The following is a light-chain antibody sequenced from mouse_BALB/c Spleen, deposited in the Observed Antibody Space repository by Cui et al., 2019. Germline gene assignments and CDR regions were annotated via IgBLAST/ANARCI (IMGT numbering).Light chain of an antibody. Sequence: IVLTHSPPIISAAPGEKGSMTCSASSSVSYMYWYQQKPGSSPRLLIYDTSNLASGVPVRFSGSGSGTSYSLTISRMEAEDAATYYCQQWSSYPRTFGGGTKLEIK. CDR2: DTS. CDR3: QQWSSYPRT. CDR1: SSVSY. J-gene: IGKJ1*01. V-gene: IGKV4-55*01.